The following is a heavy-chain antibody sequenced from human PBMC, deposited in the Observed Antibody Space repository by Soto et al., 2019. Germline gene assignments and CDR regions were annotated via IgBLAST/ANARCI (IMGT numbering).Heavy chain of an antibody. J-gene: IGHJ4*02. V-gene: IGHV1-18*01. D-gene: IGHD1-26*01. Sequence: QVQLVQSGAEVKKPGASVKVSCKASGYTFTSYGISWVRQAPGQGLEWMGWISAYNGNTNYAQKLQGRVTMTTDTSTSTAYMELRSLRAEDSAAYYCARAPPRYRGSYLAYWGQGTLVTVSS. CDR2: ISAYNGNT. CDR3: ARAPPRYRGSYLAY. CDR1: GYTFTSYG.